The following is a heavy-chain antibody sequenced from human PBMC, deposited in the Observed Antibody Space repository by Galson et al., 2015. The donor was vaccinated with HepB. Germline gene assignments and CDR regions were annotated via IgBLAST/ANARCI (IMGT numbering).Heavy chain of an antibody. D-gene: IGHD3-10*01. CDR1: GDSVSSNNAI. CDR2: TYYMSKWYT. J-gene: IGHJ4*02. V-gene: IGHV6-1*01. Sequence: CAISGDSVSSNNAIWNRIRQSPSRGPEWLGRTYYMSKWYTGYAVSVKGRITINPDTSKNQFSLQLNSVTPEDTAVYYCARDVHTSYYFDSWGQGTLVTVSS. CDR3: ARDVHTSYYFDS.